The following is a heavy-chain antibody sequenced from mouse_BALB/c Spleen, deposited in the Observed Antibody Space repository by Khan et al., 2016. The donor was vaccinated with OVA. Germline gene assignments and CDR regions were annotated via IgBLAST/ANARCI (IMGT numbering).Heavy chain of an antibody. CDR2: ISPGYSDT. J-gene: IGHJ3*01. V-gene: IGHV1-5*01. CDR1: RYTFPLYW. D-gene: IGHD2-2*01. CDR3: TRFGYLFAY. Sequence: VQLRESETVLARPETSVEVSCKSSRYTFPLYWMHWVKQRPGRGVECIGAISPGYSDTSYNQKFKGKAKLTAVTSTSTAYMELSSLTNEDSAVYYCTRFGYLFAYWGQGTLVTVSA.